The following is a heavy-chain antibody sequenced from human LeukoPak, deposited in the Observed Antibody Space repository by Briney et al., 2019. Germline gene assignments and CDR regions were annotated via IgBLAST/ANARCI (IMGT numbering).Heavy chain of an antibody. CDR1: GYTFTSYY. J-gene: IGHJ4*02. CDR3: ARDLDQYSGRFGGFGHDF. Sequence: ASAKVSCKASGYTFTSYYMHWVRQAPGQGLEWMGWISAYNGNTNYAQKLQGRVTMTTDTSTSTAYMELRSLRSDDTAVYYCARDLDQYSGRFGGFGHDFWGQGTLVTVSS. D-gene: IGHD1-26*01. V-gene: IGHV1-18*04. CDR2: ISAYNGNT.